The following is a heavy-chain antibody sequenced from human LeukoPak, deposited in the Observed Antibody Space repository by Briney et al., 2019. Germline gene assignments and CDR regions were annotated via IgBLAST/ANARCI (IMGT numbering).Heavy chain of an antibody. V-gene: IGHV3-23*01. Sequence: GGSLRLSCAASGFTFSSYAMSWVRQAPGKGLEWVSAISGSGGSTYYADSVKGRFTISRDISKNTLYLQMNSLRAEDTAVYYCAKGNHLYYYELGYWGQGTLVTVSS. J-gene: IGHJ4*02. CDR1: GFTFSSYA. D-gene: IGHD3-22*01. CDR2: ISGSGGST. CDR3: AKGNHLYYYELGY.